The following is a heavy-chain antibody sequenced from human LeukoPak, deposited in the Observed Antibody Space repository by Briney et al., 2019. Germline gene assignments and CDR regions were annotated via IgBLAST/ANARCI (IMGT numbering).Heavy chain of an antibody. J-gene: IGHJ4*02. V-gene: IGHV3-21*01. CDR2: ISGGSSYI. Sequence: GGSLRLSCAASGFTFNNYRLNWVRQAPGKGLEWVSSISGGSSYISYADSVKGRFTISRDNAQNSLHLQTNSLRAEDTAVYYCARDSTGTVDYWGQGTLVTVSS. CDR3: ARDSTGTVDY. D-gene: IGHD4-17*01. CDR1: GFTFNNYR.